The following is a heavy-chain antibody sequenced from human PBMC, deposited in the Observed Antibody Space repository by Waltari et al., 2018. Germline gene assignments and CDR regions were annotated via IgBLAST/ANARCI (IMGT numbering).Heavy chain of an antibody. Sequence: QVQLQESGPGLVKPSETLSLTCAVSGYSISSGYYWGWIRQPPGKGLEWIGSIYHSGSTYYNPAHKSRVNISVDTSKNQFSRKLSSVTAADTAVYYCARSITIFGVVISYFDYWGQGTLVTVSS. CDR2: IYHSGST. CDR1: GYSISSGYY. J-gene: IGHJ4*02. CDR3: ARSITIFGVVISYFDY. V-gene: IGHV4-38-2*01. D-gene: IGHD3-3*01.